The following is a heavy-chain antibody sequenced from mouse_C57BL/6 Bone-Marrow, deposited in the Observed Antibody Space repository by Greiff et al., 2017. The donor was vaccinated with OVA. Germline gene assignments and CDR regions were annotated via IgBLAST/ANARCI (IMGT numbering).Heavy chain of an antibody. CDR3: ARGDWDYFDY. D-gene: IGHD4-1*01. J-gene: IGHJ2*01. CDR1: GYTFTDYY. Sequence: VQLVESGPELVKPGASVKISCKASGYTFTDYYINWVKQRPGQGLEWIGWIYPGSGNTKYNEKFKGKATLTVNTSSSTAYMQLSNLTSEDSAVYFCARGDWDYFDYWGQGTTLTVSS. V-gene: IGHV1-84*01. CDR2: IYPGSGNT.